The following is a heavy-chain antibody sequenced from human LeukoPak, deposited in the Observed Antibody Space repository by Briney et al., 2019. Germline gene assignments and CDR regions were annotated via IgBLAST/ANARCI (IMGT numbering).Heavy chain of an antibody. D-gene: IGHD3-10*01. Sequence: GESLKIPCKASGYSFTNYWIGWVRQMPGKGLEWMGIIYPSDSDTRYSPSFQGQVTISADKSISTAYLQWSSLRASDTAMYYCAGQLVARETNGSEKYYKVGFDPWGQGTLVTVSS. CDR3: AGQLVARETNGSEKYYKVGFDP. J-gene: IGHJ5*02. V-gene: IGHV5-51*01. CDR2: IYPSDSDT. CDR1: GYSFTNYW.